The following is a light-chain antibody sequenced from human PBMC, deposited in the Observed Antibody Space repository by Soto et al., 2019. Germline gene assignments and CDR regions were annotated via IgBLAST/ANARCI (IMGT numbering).Light chain of an antibody. J-gene: IGKJ4*01. CDR1: QSVSSY. V-gene: IGKV3-11*01. Sequence: EIVLTQSPATLSLSPGERATLSCRASQSVSSYLAWYQEKPGQAPRLLIYDASNRATGIPARFSGSRSGTDFTLTISSLEPEDFAVYYCQQRSNWPLTFGGGTKVEVE. CDR3: QQRSNWPLT. CDR2: DAS.